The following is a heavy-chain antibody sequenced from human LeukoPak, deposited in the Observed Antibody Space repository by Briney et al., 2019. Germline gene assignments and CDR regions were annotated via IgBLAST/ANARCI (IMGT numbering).Heavy chain of an antibody. V-gene: IGHV3-74*01. CDR1: GFTFSNYA. Sequence: PGGSLRLSCAASGFTFSNYAMSWVRQAPGKGLVWVSRTNSDGSSIRYADSVKGRFTISRDNAKNTLYLQMNSLSLEDTAVYYCARGQRYADYWGQGTLVTVCS. J-gene: IGHJ4*02. CDR3: ARGQRYADY. D-gene: IGHD1-1*01. CDR2: TNSDGSSI.